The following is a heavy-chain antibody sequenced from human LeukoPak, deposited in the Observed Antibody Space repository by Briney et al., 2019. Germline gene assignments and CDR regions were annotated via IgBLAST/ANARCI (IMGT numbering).Heavy chain of an antibody. CDR2: IYSGGST. D-gene: IGHD2-15*01. Sequence: GGSLRLSCAASGFTVSSNYMSWVRQAPGKGLEWVSVIYSGGSTYYADSVKGRFTISRDNSKNTLYLRMNSLRAEDTAVYYCARDPVYCSGGSCYSRGFDYWGQGTLVTVSS. J-gene: IGHJ4*02. CDR1: GFTVSSNY. CDR3: ARDPVYCSGGSCYSRGFDY. V-gene: IGHV3-53*01.